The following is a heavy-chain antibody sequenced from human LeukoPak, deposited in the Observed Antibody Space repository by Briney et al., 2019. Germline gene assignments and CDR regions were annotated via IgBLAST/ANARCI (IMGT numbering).Heavy chain of an antibody. J-gene: IGHJ4*02. Sequence: GGSLRLSCAASGFTFSSYGMSWVRQAPGKGLEWVSSISSSSSYIYYADSVKGRFTISRDNAKNSLYLQMNSLRAEDTAVYYCARDHCTNGVCYRGVVYWGQGTLVTVPS. V-gene: IGHV3-21*01. CDR1: GFTFSSYG. CDR3: ARDHCTNGVCYRGVVY. D-gene: IGHD2-8*01. CDR2: ISSSSSYI.